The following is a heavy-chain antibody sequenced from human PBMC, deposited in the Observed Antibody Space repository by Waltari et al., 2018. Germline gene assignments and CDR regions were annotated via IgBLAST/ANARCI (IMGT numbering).Heavy chain of an antibody. V-gene: IGHV4-39*01. CDR1: GVSLTSNRHY. Sequence: VQVEESGPGLGQPSETLYLTCSICGVSLTSNRHYWGWSRQPPGQGLEWIETMSYSGATYSSASLKSRLTISSDTSENQLSLKLGSVTGADTAVYYCATYFGASLGTAAFDVWGQGTTGTVAS. CDR3: ATYFGASLGTAAFDV. CDR2: MSYSGAT. J-gene: IGHJ3*01. D-gene: IGHD3-9*01.